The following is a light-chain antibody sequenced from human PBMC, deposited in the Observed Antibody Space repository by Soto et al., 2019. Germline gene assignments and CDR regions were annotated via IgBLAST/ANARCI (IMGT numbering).Light chain of an antibody. V-gene: IGKV3-20*01. J-gene: IGKJ2*01. CDR1: QSVSSNF. CDR2: VAS. Sequence: EIVLTQSPGTLSLSPGERATLSCRASQSVSSNFLAWYQQKLGQPPRLLIYVASSRATGIPDRFSGSGSGTDFTLNISRIEPEDFEVYYCQPYGSSAHTFGQGTKLEIK. CDR3: QPYGSSAHT.